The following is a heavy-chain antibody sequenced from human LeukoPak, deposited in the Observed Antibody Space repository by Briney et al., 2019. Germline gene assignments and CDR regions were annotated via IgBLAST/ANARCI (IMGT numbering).Heavy chain of an antibody. D-gene: IGHD3-10*02. V-gene: IGHV3-48*04. CDR3: AELGITMIGGV. Sequence: GGSLGLSCAASGFTFSSYSMNWVRQAPGKGLEWVSYISSSSSTIYYADSVKGRFTISRDNAKNSLYLQMNSLRAEDTAVYYCAELGITMIGGVWGKGTTVTISS. J-gene: IGHJ6*04. CDR1: GFTFSSYS. CDR2: ISSSSSTI.